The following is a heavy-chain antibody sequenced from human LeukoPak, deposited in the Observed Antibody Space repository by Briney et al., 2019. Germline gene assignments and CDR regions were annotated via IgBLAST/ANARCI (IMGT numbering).Heavy chain of an antibody. CDR1: GFTFSSYA. CDR3: AKVHCSGGSCKTASRHLDY. CDR2: ISGSGGST. Sequence: PGGSLRLSCAASGFTFSSYAMSWVRQAPGKGLEWVSAISGSGGSTYYADSVKGRFTISRDNSKNTLYLQMNSLRAEDTAVYYCAKVHCSGGSCKTASRHLDYWGQGTLVTVSS. J-gene: IGHJ4*02. V-gene: IGHV3-23*01. D-gene: IGHD2-15*01.